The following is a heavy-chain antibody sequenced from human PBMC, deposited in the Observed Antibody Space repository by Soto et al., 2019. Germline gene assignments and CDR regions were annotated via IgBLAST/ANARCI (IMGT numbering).Heavy chain of an antibody. D-gene: IGHD3-22*01. CDR2: INSGGNT. V-gene: IGHV3-66*01. CDR1: GFGVSNNY. CDR3: ARGGDSFGYGEYCYYVIVV. J-gene: IGHJ6*02. Sequence: EVQLVESGGGLVQPGGSLRLSCAASGFGVSNNYMSWVRQAPGKGLEWVSAINSGGNTYYADSVKGRFTISRDNSKNTVYLQMNSLGAEDTAVYYCARGGDSFGYGEYCYYVIVVWGQGTTVTVSS.